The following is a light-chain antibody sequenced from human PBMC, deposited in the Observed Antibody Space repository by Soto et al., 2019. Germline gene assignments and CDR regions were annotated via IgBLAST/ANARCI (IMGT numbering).Light chain of an antibody. J-gene: IGLJ1*01. CDR1: SSDVGGYNS. V-gene: IGLV2-8*01. CDR2: EVT. CDR3: SSYAGSIYV. Sequence: QSVLTQPPSASGSPGQSVTISCTGTSSDVGGYNSVSWYQQHPGKAPKLVIYEVTKRPSGVPDRFSGSKSGNTASLTVSGLQAEDEADYYCSSYAGSIYVFGTGTKVTVL.